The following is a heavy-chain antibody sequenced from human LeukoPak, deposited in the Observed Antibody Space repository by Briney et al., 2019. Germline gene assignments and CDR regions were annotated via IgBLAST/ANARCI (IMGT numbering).Heavy chain of an antibody. CDR1: GGSFSGYY. D-gene: IGHD2-15*01. V-gene: IGHV4-34*01. CDR3: AREDIVVVVATPQLTRYFDL. CDR2: INHSGST. Sequence: SETLSLTCAVYGGSFSGYYWSWIRQPPGKGLEWIGEINHSGSTNYNPSLKSRVTISVDTSKNQFSLKLSSVTAADTAVYYCAREDIVVVVATPQLTRYFDLWGRGTLVTVSS. J-gene: IGHJ2*01.